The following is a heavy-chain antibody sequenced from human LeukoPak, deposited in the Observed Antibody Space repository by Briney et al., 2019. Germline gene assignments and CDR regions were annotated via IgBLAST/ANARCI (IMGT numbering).Heavy chain of an antibody. J-gene: IGHJ4*02. CDR3: TREGILAGVDY. Sequence: GGSLRLSCAASGFTFTSYWMSWVRQAPGKGLERVANIKQDGSEKNYVDSVKGRFTISRDNAKNSMSLQMNSLRAEDTAVYYCTREGILAGVDYWGQGTLVTVSS. CDR1: GFTFTSYW. V-gene: IGHV3-7*01. D-gene: IGHD6-13*01. CDR2: IKQDGSEK.